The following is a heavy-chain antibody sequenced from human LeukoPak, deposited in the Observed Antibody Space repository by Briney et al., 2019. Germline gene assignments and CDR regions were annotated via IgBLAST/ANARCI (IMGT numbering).Heavy chain of an antibody. Sequence: SETLSLTCTVSGGSISSSGYYWSWIRQHPGKGLEWIAYIYNSGSSYYNTSLKSRITISVDTSKNQFSLKLTSVTAADTAVYYCARAYDILTGYYFFDYWGQGILVTVSS. D-gene: IGHD3-9*01. CDR1: GGSISSSGYY. V-gene: IGHV4-31*03. CDR3: ARAYDILTGYYFFDY. CDR2: IYNSGSS. J-gene: IGHJ4*02.